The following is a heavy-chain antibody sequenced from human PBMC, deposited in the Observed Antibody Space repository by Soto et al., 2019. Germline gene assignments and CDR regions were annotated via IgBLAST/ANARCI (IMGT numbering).Heavy chain of an antibody. CDR3: AKARGDYGHFFDY. CDR1: GFIFNNYA. D-gene: IGHD4-17*01. J-gene: IGHJ4*02. V-gene: IGHV3-23*01. CDR2: ISGSGGNT. Sequence: LRLSCAASGFIFNNYAMSWVRQAPGKGLEWVSTISGSGGNTYYADSVKGRCTISRDYSRNTLNLQVNSLRAEDTAVYYCAKARGDYGHFFDYWGQGTLVTVSS.